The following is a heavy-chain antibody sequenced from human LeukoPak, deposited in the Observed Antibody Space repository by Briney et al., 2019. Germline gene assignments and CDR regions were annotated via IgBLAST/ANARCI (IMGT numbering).Heavy chain of an antibody. V-gene: IGHV4-59*12. J-gene: IGHJ6*02. CDR2: IYYSGST. CDR1: GGSISSYY. D-gene: IGHD5-12*01. CDR3: ARERGYSGYDASSPLLYGMDV. Sequence: SETLSLTCTVSGGSISSYYWSWIRQPPGEGLEWIGYIYYSGSTNYNPSLKSRVTISVDTSKNQFSLKLSSVTAADTAVYYCARERGYSGYDASSPLLYGMDVWGQGTTVTVSS.